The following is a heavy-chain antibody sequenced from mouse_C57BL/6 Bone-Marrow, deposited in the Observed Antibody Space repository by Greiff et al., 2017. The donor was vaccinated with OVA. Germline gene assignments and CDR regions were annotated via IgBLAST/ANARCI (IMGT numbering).Heavy chain of an antibody. CDR1: GFTFSSYA. Sequence: EVMLVESGGGLVKPGGSLKLSCAASGFTFSSYAMSWVRQTPEKRLEWVATISDGGSYTYYPDNVKGRFTISRDNAKNNLYLHMSHLKSADTAIYYCSRRSFYSSAMDYWGQGTSVTVSS. CDR2: ISDGGSYT. CDR3: SRRSFYSSAMDY. D-gene: IGHD1-1*01. J-gene: IGHJ4*01. V-gene: IGHV5-4*03.